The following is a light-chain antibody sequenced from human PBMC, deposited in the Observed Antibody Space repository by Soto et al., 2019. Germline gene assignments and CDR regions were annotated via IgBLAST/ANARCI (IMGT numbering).Light chain of an antibody. J-gene: IGKJ3*01. CDR2: KAS. CDR3: QPYNSYPT. CDR1: QSISSW. Sequence: DIQMTQSPSTLSASVGDRVTITCRASQSISSWLAWYQQKPGKAPKLLIYKASSLESGVPSRFSGSGSGTEFTLTISSLQPDDFETYYCQPYNSYPTFGPGTNVDIK. V-gene: IGKV1-5*03.